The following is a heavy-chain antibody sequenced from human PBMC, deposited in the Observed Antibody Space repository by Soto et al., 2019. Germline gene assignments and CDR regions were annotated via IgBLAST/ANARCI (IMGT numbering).Heavy chain of an antibody. CDR3: ALKRWSNFDY. D-gene: IGHD2-15*01. Sequence: QITLKESGPTLVRPTQTLTLTCTFSGFSLTTSGVGVGWIRQPPGKALEWLAVIYWDDDKRYRPSLKSRLTITKDTSKTQLVLTVTNIAPVDAATYYCALKRWSNFDYWGQGTLVTVSS. V-gene: IGHV2-5*02. CDR2: IYWDDDK. J-gene: IGHJ4*02. CDR1: GFSLTTSGVG.